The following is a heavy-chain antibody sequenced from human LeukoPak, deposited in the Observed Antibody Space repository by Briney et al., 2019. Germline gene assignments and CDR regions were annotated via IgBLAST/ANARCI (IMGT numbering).Heavy chain of an antibody. J-gene: IGHJ6*03. CDR2: INYSGST. CDR1: GGSISSSSYY. Sequence: SETLSLTCTVSGGSISSSSYYWGWIRQPPGKGLEWIGSINYSGSTYYNPSLKSRVTISVDTSKKQFSLKLSSVTAADTAVYYCARAGNSGYYYYYMDVWGKGTTVTVSS. D-gene: IGHD3-10*01. V-gene: IGHV4-39*07. CDR3: ARAGNSGYYYYYMDV.